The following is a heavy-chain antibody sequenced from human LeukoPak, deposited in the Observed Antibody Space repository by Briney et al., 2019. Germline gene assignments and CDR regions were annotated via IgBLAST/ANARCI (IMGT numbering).Heavy chain of an antibody. J-gene: IGHJ3*02. Sequence: PSETLSLTCAVSGGSISSGGYSWSWIRQPPGKGLEWIGYIYHSGSTYYNPSLKSRVTISVDRSKNQFSLKLSSVTAADTAVYYCAREAGGSGEDAFDIWGQGTMVTVSS. D-gene: IGHD3-10*01. CDR1: GGSISSGGYS. V-gene: IGHV4-30-2*01. CDR3: AREAGGSGEDAFDI. CDR2: IYHSGST.